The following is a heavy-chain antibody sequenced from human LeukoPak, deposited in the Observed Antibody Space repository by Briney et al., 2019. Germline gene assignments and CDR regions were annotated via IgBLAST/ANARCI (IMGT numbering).Heavy chain of an antibody. CDR3: ARDSGCSGYSIDAFDI. D-gene: IGHD5-12*01. CDR2: IIPIFGTA. J-gene: IGHJ3*02. CDR1: GGTFSSYA. Sequence: ASVKVSCKASGGTFSSYAISWVRQAPGQGLEWMGGIIPIFGTANYAQKFQGRVTITADESTSTAYMELSSLRSEDTAVYYCARDSGCSGYSIDAFDIWGQGTMVTVSS. V-gene: IGHV1-69*13.